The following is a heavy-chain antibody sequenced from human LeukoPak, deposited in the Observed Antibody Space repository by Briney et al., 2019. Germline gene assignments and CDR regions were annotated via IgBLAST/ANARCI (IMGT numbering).Heavy chain of an antibody. CDR2: ISYDGSNK. Sequence: GGSLRLSCAASGFTFSSYGMHWVRQAPGKGLEWVAVISYDGSNKYYADSVKGRFTISRDNSKNTLYLQMNSLRAEDTAVYYCARDPSYDSSGYWNYWGQGTLVTVSS. CDR3: ARDPSYDSSGYWNY. CDR1: GFTFSSYG. D-gene: IGHD3-22*01. V-gene: IGHV3-30*03. J-gene: IGHJ4*02.